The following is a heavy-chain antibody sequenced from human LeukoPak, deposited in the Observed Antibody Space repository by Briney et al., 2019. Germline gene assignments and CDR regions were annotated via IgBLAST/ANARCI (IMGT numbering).Heavy chain of an antibody. CDR1: GFSFRSYG. CDR2: FDSSTSYI. Sequence: TGGSLRLSCAASGFSFRSYGMHWVRQAPGKGLEWVSSFDSSTSYIYYADSVKGRFTISRDIAKNSLYLQMDSLRAEDTAVYYCARAGGSYYPYYYYYMDVWGKGTTVTVSS. D-gene: IGHD1-26*01. V-gene: IGHV3-21*01. CDR3: ARAGGSYYPYYYYYMDV. J-gene: IGHJ6*03.